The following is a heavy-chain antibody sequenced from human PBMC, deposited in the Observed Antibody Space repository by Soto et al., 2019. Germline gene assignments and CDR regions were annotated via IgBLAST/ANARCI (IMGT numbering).Heavy chain of an antibody. CDR3: ARATGRVVAGLFTV. J-gene: IGHJ4*02. D-gene: IGHD6-19*01. V-gene: IGHV3-66*01. Sequence: GGSLRLSCAASGFTFSSYAMSWVRQAPGKGLEWVSVIYSGGNTYYADSVEGRFTISRDNSKNTVYLQMNSLRAEDTAVYYCARATGRVVAGLFTVWGQGTLVTVSS. CDR2: IYSGGNT. CDR1: GFTFSSYA.